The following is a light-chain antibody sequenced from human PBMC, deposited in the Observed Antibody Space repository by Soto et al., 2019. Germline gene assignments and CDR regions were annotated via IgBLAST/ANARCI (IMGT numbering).Light chain of an antibody. V-gene: IGLV1-40*01. CDR3: QSYDSSLSVYV. J-gene: IGLJ1*01. Sequence: QSVLTQPPSVSGAPGQRVTISCTGSSSNIGAGYDVHWYQQLPGTAPKLLIYGNSNRPSGVPDRFSGSKSGTSASLAITGLQAEDEAYYYCQSYDSSLSVYVVGTGTKLTVL. CDR1: SSNIGAGYD. CDR2: GNS.